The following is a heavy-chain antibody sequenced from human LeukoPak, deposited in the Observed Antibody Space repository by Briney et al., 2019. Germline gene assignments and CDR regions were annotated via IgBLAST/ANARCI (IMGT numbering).Heavy chain of an antibody. V-gene: IGHV4-39*01. D-gene: IGHD6-6*01. CDR2: IYYSGST. CDR1: GGSISSSSYY. Sequence: SETLSLTCTVSGGSISSSSYYRGWLRQPPGKGLEWIGSIYYSGSTYYNPSLKSRVTISVDTSKNQFSLKLSSVTAADTAVYYCARRIAARPAKSFDYWGQGTLVTVSS. J-gene: IGHJ4*02. CDR3: ARRIAARPAKSFDY.